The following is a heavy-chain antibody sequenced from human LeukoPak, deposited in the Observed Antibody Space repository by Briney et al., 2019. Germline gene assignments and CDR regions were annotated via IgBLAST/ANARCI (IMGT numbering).Heavy chain of an antibody. V-gene: IGHV1-2*02. CDR2: INPNSGGT. CDR1: GYTFTGYY. J-gene: IGHJ4*02. Sequence: GASVKVSCKASGYTFTGYYMHWVRQAPGQGLEWMGWINPNSGGTNYAQKFQGRVTMTRDTSISTAYMELSRLRSDDTAVYYCARVDRYYYDSSGRLGFDYWGQGTLVTVSS. CDR3: ARVDRYYYDSSGRLGFDY. D-gene: IGHD3-22*01.